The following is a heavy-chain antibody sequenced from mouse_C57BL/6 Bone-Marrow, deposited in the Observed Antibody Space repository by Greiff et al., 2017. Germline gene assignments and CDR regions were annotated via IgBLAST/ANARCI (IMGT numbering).Heavy chain of an antibody. CDR2: ISNLAYSI. J-gene: IGHJ4*01. CDR1: GFTFSDYG. Sequence: EVQGVESGGGLVQPGGSLKLSCAASGFTFSDYGMAWVRQAPRKGPEWVAFISNLAYSIYYADTVTGRFTISRENAKNTLYLEMSSLRSEDTAMYYCARRGYDGGGYAMDYWGQGTSVTVSS. CDR3: ARRGYDGGGYAMDY. V-gene: IGHV5-15*01. D-gene: IGHD2-2*01.